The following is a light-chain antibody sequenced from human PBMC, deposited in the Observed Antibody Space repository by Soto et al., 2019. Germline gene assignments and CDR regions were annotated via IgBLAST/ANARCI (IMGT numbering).Light chain of an antibody. V-gene: IGLV2-23*02. J-gene: IGLJ1*01. CDR3: CSSGGSPTYV. Sequence: QSALTQPASVSGSPGQSITISCTGTSGNVGSYKLVSWYQQHPGKAPKLMIFEVNKRPSGVPNRFSGSKSGNTASLTISGLKVEDEADYYCCSSGGSPTYVFGTGTKVTVL. CDR1: SGNVGSYKL. CDR2: EVN.